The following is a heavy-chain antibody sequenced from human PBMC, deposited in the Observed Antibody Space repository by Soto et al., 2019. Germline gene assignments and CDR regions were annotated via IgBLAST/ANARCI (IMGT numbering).Heavy chain of an antibody. Sequence: QVQLQESGPGLVKPSETLSLTCTVSGGSVSSYYWRWSRQPAGKGLEWIGRIYTSGSTNYTPSLKSRVTMSVDTSKNQYSQKLSCVTAADTAVYYCARAGKQLVWGYYFDYWGQVTLVTVSS. CDR1: GGSVSSYY. J-gene: IGHJ4*02. D-gene: IGHD6-13*01. V-gene: IGHV4-4*07. CDR2: IYTSGST. CDR3: ARAGKQLVWGYYFDY.